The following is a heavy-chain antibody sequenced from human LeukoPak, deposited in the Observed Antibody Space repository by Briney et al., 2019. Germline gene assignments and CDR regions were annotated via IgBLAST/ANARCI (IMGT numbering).Heavy chain of an antibody. J-gene: IGHJ3*02. D-gene: IGHD3-9*01. V-gene: IGHV1-8*01. CDR3: ARGGRYFDWLSLWGDAFDI. Sequence: ASVKVSCKASGYTFTSYDINWVRQATGQGLEWMGWMNPNSGNTGYAQKFQGRVTMTRNTSISTAYMELSGLRSEDTAVYYCARGGRYFDWLSLWGDAFDIWGQGTMVTVSS. CDR2: MNPNSGNT. CDR1: GYTFTSYD.